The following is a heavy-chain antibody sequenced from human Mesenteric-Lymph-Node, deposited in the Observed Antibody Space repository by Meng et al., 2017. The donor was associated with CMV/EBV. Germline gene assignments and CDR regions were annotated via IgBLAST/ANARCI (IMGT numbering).Heavy chain of an antibody. V-gene: IGHV1-46*01. J-gene: IGHJ4*02. CDR3: ARDLTDYYDSSGYHGGY. CDR2: INPSGGST. CDR1: GYTFTSYY. Sequence: ASVKVSCKASGYTFTSYYMHWVRQAPGQGLEWMGIINPSGGSTSYAQKFQGRVTMTRDTSTSTVYMELSSLRSEDTAVYYCARDLTDYYDSSGYHGGYWGQGTLVTVSS. D-gene: IGHD3-22*01.